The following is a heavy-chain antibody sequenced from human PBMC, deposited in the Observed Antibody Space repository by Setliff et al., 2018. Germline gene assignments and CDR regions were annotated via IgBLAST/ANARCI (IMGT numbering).Heavy chain of an antibody. CDR1: GFTFSTYS. CDR3: AREGRSSGWYSGDYFYVYMDV. J-gene: IGHJ6*03. Sequence: GGSLRLSCAASGFTFSTYSMSWARQAPGKGLEWVSAISGDSVSIYYADSVRGRFTISRDNSKNTLYLQMNSLRGDDTAVYYCAREGRSSGWYSGDYFYVYMDVWGRGTTVTVSS. V-gene: IGHV3-23*01. D-gene: IGHD6-19*01. CDR2: ISGDSVSI.